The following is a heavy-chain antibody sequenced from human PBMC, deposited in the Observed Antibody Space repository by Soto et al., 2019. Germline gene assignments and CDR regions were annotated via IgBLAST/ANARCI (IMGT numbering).Heavy chain of an antibody. D-gene: IGHD5-12*01. CDR3: VRDRTLLVSTSSDY. Sequence: EVQLVESGGGLVQPGGSLRLSCAASGFSFSSHEMNWVRQAPGKGLEWVAYIRYSGSPTKYDDSVKGRFTISRDNARNSLFLQMNSLRVEDSALYYCVRDRTLLVSTSSDYWGHGTLVTVSS. CDR2: IRYSGSPT. J-gene: IGHJ4*01. CDR1: GFSFSSHE. V-gene: IGHV3-48*03.